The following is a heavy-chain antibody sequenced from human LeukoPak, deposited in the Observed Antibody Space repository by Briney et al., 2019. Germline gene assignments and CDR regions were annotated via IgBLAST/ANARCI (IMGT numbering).Heavy chain of an antibody. CDR2: TNPDGSIK. J-gene: IGHJ4*02. CDR1: GFTVSSNY. D-gene: IGHD3-3*01. CDR3: VSGFLQWLY. V-gene: IGHV3-7*01. Sequence: PGGSLRLSCAASGFTVSSNYMSWVRQAPGKGLEWVANTNPDGSIKYYVDSVNGRFTISRDNAKNSLYLQMNSLRAEDTAVYYCVSGFLQWLYWGQGTLVTVSS.